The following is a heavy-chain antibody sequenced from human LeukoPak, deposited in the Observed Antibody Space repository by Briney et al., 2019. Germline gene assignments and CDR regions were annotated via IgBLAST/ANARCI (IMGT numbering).Heavy chain of an antibody. D-gene: IGHD6-19*01. CDR3: ARGSGWSTGWYYFDY. CDR2: INHSGST. V-gene: IGHV4-34*01. CDR1: GGSFSGYY. J-gene: IGHJ4*02. Sequence: SETLSLTCAVYGGSFSGYYWSWIRQPPGQGLEWIGEINHSGSTNYNPSLKSRVTISVDTSKNQFSLKLSSVTAADTAVYYCARGSGWSTGWYYFDYWGQGTLVTVSS.